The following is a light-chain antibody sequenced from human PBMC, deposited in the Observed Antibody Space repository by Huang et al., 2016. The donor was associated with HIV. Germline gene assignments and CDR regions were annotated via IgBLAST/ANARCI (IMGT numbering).Light chain of an antibody. CDR2: GAS. CDR1: QSVSSNY. V-gene: IGKV3-20*01. J-gene: IGKJ2*02. CDR3: HQYSNSPPCT. Sequence: EIVLTQSPGTLSLSPGERATLSCRASQSVSSNYLAWYQHKPGQAPRLLIHGASSRATGIPDRFRGSGSGTDFTITITRLEPEDFAVYYCHQYSNSPPCTFGQGTKLEF.